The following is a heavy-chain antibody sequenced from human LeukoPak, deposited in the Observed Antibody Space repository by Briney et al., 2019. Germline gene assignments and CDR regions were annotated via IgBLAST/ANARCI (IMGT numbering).Heavy chain of an antibody. CDR2: INHSGST. CDR3: ARGRGIRWGLDY. D-gene: IGHD4-23*01. J-gene: IGHJ4*02. V-gene: IGHV4-34*01. Sequence: PSETLSLTCAVYGGSFSGYYWSWIRQPPGKGLEWIGEINHSGSTNYNPPLKSRVTISVDTSKNQFSLKLSSVTAADTAVYYCARGRGIRWGLDYWGQGTLVTVSS. CDR1: GGSFSGYY.